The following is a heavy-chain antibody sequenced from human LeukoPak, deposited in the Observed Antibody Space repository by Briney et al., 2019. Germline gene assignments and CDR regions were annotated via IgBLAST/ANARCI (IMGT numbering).Heavy chain of an antibody. CDR3: ISTGLVDFDY. Sequence: GGSLRLSCTTSGFAFDDFAMSWVRQPAGKGLEWVGFIRRRAYGGAAEYAASVKGRFIISRDDSKGIAYLQMNSLKTEDTAVYYCISTGLVDFDYWGQGSRVIVSP. CDR1: GFAFDDFA. V-gene: IGHV3-49*04. CDR2: IRRRAYGGAA. D-gene: IGHD1-14*01. J-gene: IGHJ4*02.